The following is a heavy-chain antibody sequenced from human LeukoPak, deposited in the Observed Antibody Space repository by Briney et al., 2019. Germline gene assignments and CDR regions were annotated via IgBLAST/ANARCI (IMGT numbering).Heavy chain of an antibody. CDR2: INPNSGGT. D-gene: IGHD5-12*01. J-gene: IGHJ3*02. Sequence: ASAKVSCKASGYTFTGYYMHWVRQAPGQGLEWMGWINPNSGGTNYAQKFQGRVTMTRDTSISTAYMELSRLRSDDTAVYYCARDKSEYSGYDYDDAFDIWGQGTMVTVSS. CDR1: GYTFTGYY. CDR3: ARDKSEYSGYDYDDAFDI. V-gene: IGHV1-2*02.